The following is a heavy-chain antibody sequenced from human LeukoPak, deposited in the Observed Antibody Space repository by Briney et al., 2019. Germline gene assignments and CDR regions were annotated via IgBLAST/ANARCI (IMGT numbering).Heavy chain of an antibody. J-gene: IGHJ4*02. CDR2: IYTDGST. V-gene: IGHV3-53*05. CDR1: GFSVGNNY. CDR3: TDAVAG. Sequence: GGSLRLSCAASGFSVGNNYVTWVRQPPGKGLEWVSVIYTDGSTYYADSVKGRFIIYRDSSKNTLYLQMNSLRAEDTDVYYCTDAVAGWGQGTLVTVSS. D-gene: IGHD4-23*01.